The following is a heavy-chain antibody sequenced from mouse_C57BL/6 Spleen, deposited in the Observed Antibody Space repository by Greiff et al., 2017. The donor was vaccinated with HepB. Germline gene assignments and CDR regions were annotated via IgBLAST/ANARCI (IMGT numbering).Heavy chain of an antibody. Sequence: EVMLVESGGGLVKPGGSLKLSCAASGFTFSSYAMSWVRQTPEKRLEWVATISDGGSYTYYPDNVKGRFTISRDNAKNNLYLQMSHLKSEDTAMYYCARDRTYYSNSSFAYWGQGTLVTVSA. CDR3: ARDRTYYSNSSFAY. V-gene: IGHV5-4*01. D-gene: IGHD2-5*01. CDR1: GFTFSSYA. CDR2: ISDGGSYT. J-gene: IGHJ3*01.